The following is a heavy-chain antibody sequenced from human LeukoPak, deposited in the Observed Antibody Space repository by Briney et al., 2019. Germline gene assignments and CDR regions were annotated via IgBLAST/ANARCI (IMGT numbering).Heavy chain of an antibody. CDR2: ISISSSYI. D-gene: IGHD3-3*01. Sequence: KAGGSLRLSCAASGFAFSSYSMNWVRKAPGKGLEWVSSISISSSYIYYADSVKGRFTISRDNAKNSLYLQMNSLRAEDTAVYYCASTPIIFGVVSKRTRIEDYWGQGTLVTVSS. J-gene: IGHJ4*02. CDR3: ASTPIIFGVVSKRTRIEDY. CDR1: GFAFSSYS. V-gene: IGHV3-21*01.